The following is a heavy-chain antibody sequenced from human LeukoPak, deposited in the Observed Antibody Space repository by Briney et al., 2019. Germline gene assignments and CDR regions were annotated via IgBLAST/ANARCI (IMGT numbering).Heavy chain of an antibody. D-gene: IGHD6-13*01. CDR3: ARDQGSSWYRMAFDY. CDR2: IYTSGST. Sequence: TSETLSLTCTVSGGSISSYYWSWIRQPAGKGLEWIGRIYTSGSTNYNPSLKSRVTISVDKSKNQFSLKLSSVTAADTAVYYCARDQGSSWYRMAFDYWGQGTPVTVSS. J-gene: IGHJ4*02. CDR1: GGSISSYY. V-gene: IGHV4-4*07.